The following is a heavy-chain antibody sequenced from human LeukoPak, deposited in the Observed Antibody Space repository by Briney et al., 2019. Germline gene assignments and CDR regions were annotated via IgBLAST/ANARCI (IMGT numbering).Heavy chain of an antibody. J-gene: IGHJ4*02. Sequence: GGSLRLSCAASGFTFSRYWMHWVRQAPGKGLVWVSRADYDGSDTSYADSVRGRFTISRDNAKNTLYLQMNSLSAEDTAVYYCATLAAAGTNYWGQGTLATVSS. CDR2: ADYDGSDT. CDR1: GFTFSRYW. CDR3: ATLAAAGTNY. D-gene: IGHD6-13*01. V-gene: IGHV3-74*01.